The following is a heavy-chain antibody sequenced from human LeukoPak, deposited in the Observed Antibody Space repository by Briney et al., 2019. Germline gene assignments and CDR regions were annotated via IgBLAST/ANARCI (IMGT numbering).Heavy chain of an antibody. Sequence: GASVTVSCKASGYTFTSYGISWVRQAPGQGLEWMGWISAYNGNTNYAQKLQGRVTMTTDTSTSTAYMELRSLRSDDTAVYYCARVLYGSGSSVPDFDDYWGQGTLVTVSS. V-gene: IGHV1-18*01. CDR3: ARVLYGSGSSVPDFDDY. CDR1: GYTFTSYG. CDR2: ISAYNGNT. D-gene: IGHD3-10*01. J-gene: IGHJ4*02.